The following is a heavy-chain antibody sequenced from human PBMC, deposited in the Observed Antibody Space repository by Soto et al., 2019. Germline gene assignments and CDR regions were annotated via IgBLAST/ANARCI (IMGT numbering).Heavy chain of an antibody. Sequence: GGSLRLSCAASGFTFSSYGMHWVRQAPGKGLEWVAVIWYDGSNKYYADSVKGRFTISRDNSKNTLYLQMNSLRAEDTAVYYCARGNYDYVWGSYRFFDYWGQGTLVTVSS. CDR1: GFTFSSYG. V-gene: IGHV3-33*01. D-gene: IGHD3-16*02. CDR3: ARGNYDYVWGSYRFFDY. CDR2: IWYDGSNK. J-gene: IGHJ4*02.